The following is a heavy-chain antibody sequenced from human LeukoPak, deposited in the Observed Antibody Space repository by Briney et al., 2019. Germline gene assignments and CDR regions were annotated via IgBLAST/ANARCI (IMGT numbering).Heavy chain of an antibody. CDR2: IYSGGST. D-gene: IGHD6-13*01. J-gene: IGHJ4*02. Sequence: GGSLRLSCAASGFTVNSNYMSWVRQAPGKGLEWVSVIYSGGSTYYADSVKGRFTISRDNSKNTLYLQMNSLRAEDTAVYYCAAAGKYYFDYWGQGTLATVSS. V-gene: IGHV3-66*02. CDR1: GFTVNSNY. CDR3: AAAGKYYFDY.